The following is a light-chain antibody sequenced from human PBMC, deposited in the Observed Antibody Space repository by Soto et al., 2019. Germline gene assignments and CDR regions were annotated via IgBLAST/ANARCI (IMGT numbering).Light chain of an antibody. Sequence: DIQMTQTPSTLSGSVGDRVTITCRASQTISSWLAWYQQKPGKAPKLLIYKASTLKSGVPSRFSGSGSGTEFTLTISSLQPDDFATYYCQRYNSYSEAFGRGTKVDIK. CDR3: QRYNSYSEA. V-gene: IGKV1-5*03. J-gene: IGKJ1*01. CDR2: KAS. CDR1: QTISSW.